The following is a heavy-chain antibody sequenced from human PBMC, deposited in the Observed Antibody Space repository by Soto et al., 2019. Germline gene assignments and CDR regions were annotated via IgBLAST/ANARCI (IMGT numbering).Heavy chain of an antibody. D-gene: IGHD4-4*01. J-gene: IGHJ4*02. CDR1: GGSISSYY. CDR3: ARVSEGLQAYFHY. CDR2: IYYSGST. Sequence: SETLSLTCTVSGGSISSYYWSWIRQPPGKGLEWIGYIYYSGSTNYNPSLKSRVTISVDTSKNQFSLKLSSVTAADTAVYYCARVSEGLQAYFHYWGQGTLVTVSS. V-gene: IGHV4-59*01.